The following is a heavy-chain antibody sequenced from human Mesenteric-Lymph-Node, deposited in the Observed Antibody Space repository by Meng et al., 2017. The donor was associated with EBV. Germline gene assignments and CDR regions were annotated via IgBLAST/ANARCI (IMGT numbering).Heavy chain of an antibody. D-gene: IGHD3-9*01. CDR2: VNAGNGNT. J-gene: IGHJ4*02. CDR1: GSTLASYA. V-gene: IGHV1-3*01. Sequence: VQGVDVVAGVYRPGGSWKVSGTACGSTLASYALLWVRPAPGIRREWMGWVNAGNGNTKFSQKVQARVTITRDTSASTAYMALSSLRSEDTAVYYCSRGVTIFFRADPNPEFDYWGQGTLVTVSS. CDR3: SRGVTIFFRADPNPEFDY.